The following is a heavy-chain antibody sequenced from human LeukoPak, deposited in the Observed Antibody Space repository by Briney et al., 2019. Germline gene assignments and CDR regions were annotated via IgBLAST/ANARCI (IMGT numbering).Heavy chain of an antibody. J-gene: IGHJ4*02. CDR2: ISGSGGST. CDR1: GFTFSSYA. Sequence: PEGSLRLSCAASGFTFSSYAMSWVRQAPGKGLEWVSAISGSGGSTYYADSVKGRFTISRDNSKNTLYLQMNSLRAEDTAVYYCAKEYYYDSSGPVDYWGQGTLVTVSS. CDR3: AKEYYYDSSGPVDY. D-gene: IGHD3-22*01. V-gene: IGHV3-23*01.